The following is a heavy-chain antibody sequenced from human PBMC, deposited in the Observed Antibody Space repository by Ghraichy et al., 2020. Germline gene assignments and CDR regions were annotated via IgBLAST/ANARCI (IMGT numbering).Heavy chain of an antibody. V-gene: IGHV3-9*01. J-gene: IGHJ6*03. CDR1: GFTFDDYA. Sequence: GGSLRLSCAASGFTFDDYAMHWVRQAPGKGLEWVSGISWNSGSIGYADSVKGRFTISRDNAKNSLYLQMNSLRAEDTALYYCAKDWGYDSSKGSYMDVWGKGTTVTVSS. CDR2: ISWNSGSI. CDR3: AKDWGYDSSKGSYMDV. D-gene: IGHD3-22*01.